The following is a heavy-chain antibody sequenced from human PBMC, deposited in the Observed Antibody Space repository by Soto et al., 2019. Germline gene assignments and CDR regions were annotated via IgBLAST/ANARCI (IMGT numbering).Heavy chain of an antibody. D-gene: IGHD1-26*01. CDR2: IXXXGXNX. CDR1: GFAFGNYW. CDR3: AKGYSGSSRALDY. V-gene: IGHV3-30*18. J-gene: IGHJ4*02. Sequence: PGGSPRLSSAASGFAFGNYWMHWVRQVPGKGLEWXAVIXXXGXNXXXAXXXXGRFTISRDNSKNTLYLQMNSLRAEDTAVYYCAKGYSGSSRALDYWGQGTLVTVSS.